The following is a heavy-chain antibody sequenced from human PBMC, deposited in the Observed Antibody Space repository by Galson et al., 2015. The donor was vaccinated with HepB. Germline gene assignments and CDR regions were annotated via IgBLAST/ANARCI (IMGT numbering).Heavy chain of an antibody. CDR2: ISDTGGTT. V-gene: IGHV3-23*01. CDR3: APRGGGGFY. Sequence: SLRLSCAASGFTFSRYAMTWVRQAPGKGLESASSISDTGGTTYYVDSVKGRFTISRDNSKNTLYLQMNALRAEDTAVYYCAPRGGGGFYWGQGALVTVSS. CDR1: GFTFSRYA. D-gene: IGHD4-23*01. J-gene: IGHJ4*02.